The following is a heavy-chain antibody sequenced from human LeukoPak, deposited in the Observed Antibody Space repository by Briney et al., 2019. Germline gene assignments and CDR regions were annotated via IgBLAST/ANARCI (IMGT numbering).Heavy chain of an antibody. J-gene: IGHJ4*02. CDR2: VWSGGNNK. V-gene: IGHV3-33*06. D-gene: IGHD1-26*01. CDR3: AKDGQVGAIGYFDY. Sequence: GGSLRLSCAASGFIFSTYGMHWVRQAQGKGLEWVAVVWSGGNNKYYSDSVKGRFTISRDNSKNTLYLQMNSLRAEDTAVYYCAKDGQVGAIGYFDYRGQGTLVSVSS. CDR1: GFIFSTYG.